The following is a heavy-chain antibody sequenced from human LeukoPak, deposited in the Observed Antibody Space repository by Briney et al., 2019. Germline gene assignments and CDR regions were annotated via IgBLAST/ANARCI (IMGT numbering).Heavy chain of an antibody. Sequence: SETLSLTCAVSGGSISSGGSSWRWIRQPPGRGLEWIGYIYHSGSTYYNPSLKSRVTISVDRSKNQFSLKLSSVTAADTAVYYCARGPYVRGVSFDYWGQGTLVTVSS. CDR1: GGSISSGGSS. V-gene: IGHV4-30-2*01. CDR2: IYHSGST. CDR3: ARGPYVRGVSFDY. J-gene: IGHJ4*02. D-gene: IGHD3-10*01.